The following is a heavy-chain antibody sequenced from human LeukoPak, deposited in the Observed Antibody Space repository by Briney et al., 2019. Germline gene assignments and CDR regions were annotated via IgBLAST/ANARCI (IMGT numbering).Heavy chain of an antibody. D-gene: IGHD1-7*01. V-gene: IGHV1-46*01. CDR3: ASSWNLDANWFDP. CDR2: INPSGGST. J-gene: IGHJ5*02. Sequence: GASVEVSCKASGYTFTSYYMHWVRQAPGQGLEWMGIINPSGGSTSYAQKFQGRVTMTRDTSTSTVYMELSSLRSEDTAVYYCASSWNLDANWFDPWGQGTLVTVSS. CDR1: GYTFTSYY.